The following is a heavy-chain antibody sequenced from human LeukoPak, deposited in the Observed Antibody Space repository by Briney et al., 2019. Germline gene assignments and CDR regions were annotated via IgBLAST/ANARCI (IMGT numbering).Heavy chain of an antibody. V-gene: IGHV1-69*04. J-gene: IGHJ5*02. CDR1: GGTFSSYA. Sequence: ASVKVSCKASGGTFSSYAISWVRQAPGQGLEWMRRIIPILGIANYAQKFQGRVTITADKSTSTAYMELSSLRSEDTAVYYCARDGYETVWFGEYSPWGQGTLVTVSS. CDR2: IIPILGIA. CDR3: ARDGYETVWFGEYSP. D-gene: IGHD3-10*01.